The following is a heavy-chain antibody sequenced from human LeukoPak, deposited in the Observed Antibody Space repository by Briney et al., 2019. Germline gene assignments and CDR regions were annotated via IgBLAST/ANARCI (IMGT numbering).Heavy chain of an antibody. CDR3: AKDTDSSGSDAFDI. CDR2: ISGSGGST. Sequence: GGSLRLSCAASGFTFDDYAMHWVRQAPGKGLEWVSAISGSGGSTYYADSVKGRFTISRDNSKNTLYLQMNSLRAEDTAVYYCAKDTDSSGSDAFDIWGQGTMVTVSS. CDR1: GFTFDDYA. V-gene: IGHV3-23*01. D-gene: IGHD3-22*01. J-gene: IGHJ3*02.